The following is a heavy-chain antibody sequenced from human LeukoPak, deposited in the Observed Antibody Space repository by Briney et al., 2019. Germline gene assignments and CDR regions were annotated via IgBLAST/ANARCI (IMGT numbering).Heavy chain of an antibody. CDR1: GFTFSRDS. V-gene: IGHV3-48*01. CDR3: VRDNPRCCGVVPANIDDY. J-gene: IGHJ4*02. D-gene: IGHD2-15*01. Sequence: GGSLRLSCAASGFTFSRDSMNWVRQAPGKGLEWVSYINGGGSPIYYADSVRGRFTISRDNVKNSLYLQMNSLRAEDTAVYYCVRDNPRCCGVVPANIDDYWGQGTLVTVSS. CDR2: INGGGSPI.